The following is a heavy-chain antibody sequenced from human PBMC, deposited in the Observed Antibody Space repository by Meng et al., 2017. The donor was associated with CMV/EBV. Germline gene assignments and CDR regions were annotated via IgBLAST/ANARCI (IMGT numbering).Heavy chain of an antibody. CDR1: GFTFSSYS. V-gene: IGHV3-48*04. CDR3: ARVGLYCSRTSCPHYYYYGMDV. D-gene: IGHD2-2*01. Sequence: GGSLRLSCAASGFTFSSYSMNWVRQAPGRGLEWVSYISSSSSTIYYADSVKGRFTISRDNAKNSLYLQMNSLRAEDTAVYYCARVGLYCSRTSCPHYYYYGMDVWGQGTTVTVSS. J-gene: IGHJ6*02. CDR2: ISSSSSTI.